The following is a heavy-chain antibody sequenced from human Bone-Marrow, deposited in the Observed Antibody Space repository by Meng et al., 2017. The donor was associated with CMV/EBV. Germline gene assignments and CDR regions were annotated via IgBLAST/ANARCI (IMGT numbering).Heavy chain of an antibody. Sequence: GESLKSSCAASGFTFSSYAMHWVRQAPGKGLKWVAVISYDGSNKYYADSVKGRFTISRDNSKNTLYLQMNSLRAEDTAVYYCARVKKGPKRYCSSTSCYTGAFDIWGQGAMVTVSS. CDR1: GFTFSSYA. CDR2: ISYDGSNK. J-gene: IGHJ3*02. CDR3: ARVKKGPKRYCSSTSCYTGAFDI. V-gene: IGHV3-30-3*01. D-gene: IGHD2-2*02.